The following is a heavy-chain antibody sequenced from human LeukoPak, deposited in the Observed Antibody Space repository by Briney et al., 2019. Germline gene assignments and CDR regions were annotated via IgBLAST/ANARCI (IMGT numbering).Heavy chain of an antibody. D-gene: IGHD6-19*01. CDR1: GFSFTTYW. CDR2: IKQDGTEK. Sequence: GKSLRLSCAASGFSFTTYWMSWVRQAPGKGLEWVANIKQDGTEKYYVDSVKGRFTISRDNAKNSLYLQMNSLRAEDTAVYYCARDSAPGGWYSDDAFDIWGQGTMVTVSS. V-gene: IGHV3-7*01. J-gene: IGHJ3*02. CDR3: ARDSAPGGWYSDDAFDI.